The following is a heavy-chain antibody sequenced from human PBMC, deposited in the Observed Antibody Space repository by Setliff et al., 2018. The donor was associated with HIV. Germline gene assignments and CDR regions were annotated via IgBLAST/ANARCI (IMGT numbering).Heavy chain of an antibody. V-gene: IGHV1-18*01. Sequence: KVSCKASGYTFINYGINWLRQAPGQGLEWVGWINPYNGNTKYGQKFQGSVTMTTDTSTSTVYMELRNLRSDDTAVYFCARGGPARVALLYWFDPWGQGTLVTVSS. CDR2: INPYNGNT. CDR3: ARGGPARVALLYWFDP. D-gene: IGHD2-21*01. CDR1: GYTFINYG. J-gene: IGHJ5*02.